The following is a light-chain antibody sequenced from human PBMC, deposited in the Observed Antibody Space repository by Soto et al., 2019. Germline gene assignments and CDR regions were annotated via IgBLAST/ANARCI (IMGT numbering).Light chain of an antibody. CDR1: SSDVGGYNF. J-gene: IGLJ1*01. CDR3: SSYTSGNTLV. CDR2: DVN. Sequence: QSALTQPASVSGSPGQSITISCTGTSSDVGGYNFVSWYQHHPGKAPKLMIYDVNSRPSGVSNRFSGSKSVNTASLTISGLQAEDEADYYCSSYTSGNTLVFGTGTKLTVL. V-gene: IGLV2-14*03.